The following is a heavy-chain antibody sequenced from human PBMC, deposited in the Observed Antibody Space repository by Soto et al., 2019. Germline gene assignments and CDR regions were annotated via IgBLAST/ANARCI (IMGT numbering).Heavy chain of an antibody. J-gene: IGHJ6*03. CDR1: GYSFTSYW. Sequence: GESLKISCKGSGYSFTSYWIGWVRQMPGKGLEWMGIIYPGDSDTRYSPSFQGQVTISADKSISTAYLQWSSLKASDTAMYYCARHVTLYSYYYYMDVWGKGTTVTVSS. CDR3: ARHVTLYSYYYYMDV. CDR2: IYPGDSDT. V-gene: IGHV5-51*01. D-gene: IGHD3-16*01.